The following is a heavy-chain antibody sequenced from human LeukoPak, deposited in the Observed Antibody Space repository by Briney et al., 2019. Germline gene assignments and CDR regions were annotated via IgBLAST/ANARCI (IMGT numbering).Heavy chain of an antibody. V-gene: IGHV1-69*05. D-gene: IGHD3-10*01. J-gene: IGHJ3*02. CDR1: GGTFSNYA. CDR3: ARGPNYGSGMGAFDI. CDR2: IIPFFGTT. Sequence: ASVKVSCKASGGTFSNYAINWVRQAPGQGLEWMGRIIPFFGTTNYAQNFQGRVTITTDESTSTAYIELTSLRSEDTAVYYCARGPNYGSGMGAFDIWGQGTMVSVSS.